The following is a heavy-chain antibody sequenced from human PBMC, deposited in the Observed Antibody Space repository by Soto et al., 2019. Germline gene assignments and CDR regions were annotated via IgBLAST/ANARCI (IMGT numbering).Heavy chain of an antibody. CDR2: ISYDGSNK. Sequence: GGSLRLSCAASGFTFSSYGMHWVRQAPGKGLEWVAVISYDGSNKYYADSVKGRFTISRDNSKNTLYLQMNSLRAEDTAVYYCAKDWKITGTQIDYWGQGTLVTVSS. CDR3: AKDWKITGTQIDY. V-gene: IGHV3-30*18. J-gene: IGHJ4*02. CDR1: GFTFSSYG. D-gene: IGHD1-7*01.